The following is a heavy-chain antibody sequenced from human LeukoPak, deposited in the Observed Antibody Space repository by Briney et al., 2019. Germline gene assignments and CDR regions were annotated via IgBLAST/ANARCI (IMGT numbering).Heavy chain of an antibody. J-gene: IGHJ4*02. CDR1: GFTFTNYY. V-gene: IGHV1-46*01. D-gene: IGHD2-15*01. Sequence: ASVKVSYKASGFTFTNYYIQRVRQAPGQGLEWMGVINPIGGSTNYAQRFQGRVTVTRDTSTSTAYMELSSLRSDDTAVYYCARVAGGNTTHCGQGTLVTVSS. CDR3: ARVAGGNTTH. CDR2: INPIGGST.